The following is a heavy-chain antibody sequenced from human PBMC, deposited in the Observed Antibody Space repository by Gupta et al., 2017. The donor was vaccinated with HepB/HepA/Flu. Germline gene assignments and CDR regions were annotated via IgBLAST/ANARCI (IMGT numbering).Heavy chain of an antibody. CDR1: GYSFINYG. J-gene: IGHJ6*02. Sequence: QVQLVQSGAEVKKPGASVKVSCKASGYSFINYGISWVRQALGQGLEWMGCISAYKGNTNYAQKLQGRVTMTTETSTSTAYMELRSRRSDDTAVYDCGRVARKTYVKFGMDVWGQGPTGTVSS. D-gene: IGHD2/OR15-2a*01. V-gene: IGHV1-18*01. CDR2: ISAYKGNT. CDR3: GRVARKTYVKFGMDV.